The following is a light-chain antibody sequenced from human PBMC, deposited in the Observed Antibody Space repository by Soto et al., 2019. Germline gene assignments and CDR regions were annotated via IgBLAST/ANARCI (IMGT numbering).Light chain of an antibody. V-gene: IGLV2-14*03. CDR1: SRGGGAYDY. CDR3: CLFADGCMYF. Sequence: QSMLSDPASLCGSPGQTITVSYTGTSRGGGAYDYTSCYLQYPDKTPPLLIYYFDHRPSGVSSRFSGSKSGNTASLTISGLQAEDEGDYYCCLFADGCMYFFGTGTKVTVL. CDR2: YFD. J-gene: IGLJ1*01.